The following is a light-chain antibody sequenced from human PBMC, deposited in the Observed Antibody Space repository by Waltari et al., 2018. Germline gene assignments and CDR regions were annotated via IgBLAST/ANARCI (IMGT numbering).Light chain of an antibody. V-gene: IGKV4-1*01. Sequence: DIVMTQLPDSLAVFLGGGATINRKSSQNIFVSTNNKNYLAWYHQKPGQPPKLLILWASSRQAGVPDRFRGSGSGTDVPPTISRLQAEDVAFYYCHQYQWSPFTFGGGTKVEIK. J-gene: IGKJ4*01. CDR3: HQYQWSPFT. CDR2: WAS. CDR1: QNIFVSTNNKNY.